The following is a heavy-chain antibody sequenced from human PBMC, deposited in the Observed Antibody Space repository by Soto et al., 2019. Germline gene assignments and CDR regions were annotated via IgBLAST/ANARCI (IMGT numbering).Heavy chain of an antibody. CDR1: GGSISSYY. CDR2: IYYSGST. V-gene: IGHV4-59*01. D-gene: IGHD2-2*01. CDR3: ARGVVGYCSSTSCYGGYYYYYYYMGV. J-gene: IGHJ6*03. Sequence: SETLSLTCTVSGGSISSYYWSWIRQPPGKGLEWIGYIYYSGSTNYNPSLKSRVTISVDTSKNQFSLKLSSVTAADTAVYYCARGVVGYCSSTSCYGGYYYYYYYMGVWGKGTTVTVSS.